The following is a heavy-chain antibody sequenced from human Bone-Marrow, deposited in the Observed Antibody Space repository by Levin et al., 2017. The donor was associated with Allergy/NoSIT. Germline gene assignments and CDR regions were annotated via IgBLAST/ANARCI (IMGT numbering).Heavy chain of an antibody. Sequence: SCAASGFNFDVYGIHWVRQAPGKGLEWVSIISYDGSEKYFADSVKGRFTISRDNAKNTVSLQMNSLRNEDTALSYCVRKSASTLGWRMDVWGQGPMVTVSS. CDR1: GFNFDVYG. J-gene: IGHJ6*02. CDR2: ISYDGSEK. V-gene: IGHV3-30*03. CDR3: VRKSASTLGWRMDV. D-gene: IGHD7-27*01.